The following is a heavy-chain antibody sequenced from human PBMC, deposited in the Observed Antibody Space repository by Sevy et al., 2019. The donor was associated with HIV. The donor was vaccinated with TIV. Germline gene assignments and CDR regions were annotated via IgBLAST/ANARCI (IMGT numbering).Heavy chain of an antibody. Sequence: GGSLRLSCAASGFSISPYAFHWVRQAPGKGLEWVAFMSYDGITRYYADSAKGRFAISKDNSKNTLYLQMNSLRIEDTAIYYCARDAGYSTGWYAGYWGQGTLVTVSS. V-gene: IGHV3-30*09. CDR1: GFSISPYA. CDR2: MSYDGITR. D-gene: IGHD6-19*01. J-gene: IGHJ4*02. CDR3: ARDAGYSTGWYAGY.